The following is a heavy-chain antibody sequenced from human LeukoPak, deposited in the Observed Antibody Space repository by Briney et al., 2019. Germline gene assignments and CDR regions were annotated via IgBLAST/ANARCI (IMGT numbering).Heavy chain of an antibody. V-gene: IGHV1-69*01. D-gene: IGHD3-22*01. CDR2: IIPIFGTA. J-gene: IGHJ4*02. CDR3: ARAHYYDSSGYDFPFDY. CDR1: GGTSSSYA. Sequence: ASVKVSCKASGGTSSSYAISWVRQAPGQGLEWMGGIIPIFGTANYAQKFQGRVTITADESTSTAYMELSSLRSEDTAVYYCARAHYYDSSGYDFPFDYWGQGTLVTVSS.